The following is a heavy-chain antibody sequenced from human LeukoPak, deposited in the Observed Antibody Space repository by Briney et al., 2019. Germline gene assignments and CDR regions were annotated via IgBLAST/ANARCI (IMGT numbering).Heavy chain of an antibody. J-gene: IGHJ4*02. D-gene: IGHD2-2*01. V-gene: IGHV3-23*01. CDR2: ISGSGGST. Sequence: GGSLRLSCAASGFTLSSYAMSWVRQAPGEGLEWVSAISGSGGSTYYADSVKGRFTISRDNSKNTLYLQMNSLRAEDTAVYYCAKEGDCSSTSCHSLPFDYWGQGTLVTVSS. CDR3: AKEGDCSSTSCHSLPFDY. CDR1: GFTLSSYA.